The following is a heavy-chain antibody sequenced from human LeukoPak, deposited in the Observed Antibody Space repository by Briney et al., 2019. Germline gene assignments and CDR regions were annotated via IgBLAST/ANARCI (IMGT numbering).Heavy chain of an antibody. Sequence: QTSETLSLTCTVSGVSISSYYWSWIRQPAGKGREWIVRIHTSGSTNYNPSLKSRVTISVATSKNQFSLKLSSVTAAATAVYYCARGRRYYDFWSGNLNWFDPWGQGTLVTVSS. V-gene: IGHV4-4*07. CDR2: IHTSGST. J-gene: IGHJ5*02. CDR3: ARGRRYYDFWSGNLNWFDP. CDR1: GVSISSYY. D-gene: IGHD3-3*01.